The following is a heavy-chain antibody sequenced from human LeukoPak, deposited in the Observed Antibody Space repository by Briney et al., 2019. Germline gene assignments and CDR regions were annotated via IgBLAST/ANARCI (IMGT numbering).Heavy chain of an antibody. J-gene: IGHJ4*02. Sequence: GGSLRLSCAASGFTFRSYGMNWVRQAPGKGLEWVSAISGSGVNTYYADSVKGRFTISRDNSKNTLYLQMNSLRAEDTAVYYCARSSRGSIAVAGHFDYWGQGTLVTVSS. D-gene: IGHD6-19*01. CDR2: ISGSGVNT. CDR3: ARSSRGSIAVAGHFDY. V-gene: IGHV3-23*01. CDR1: GFTFRSYG.